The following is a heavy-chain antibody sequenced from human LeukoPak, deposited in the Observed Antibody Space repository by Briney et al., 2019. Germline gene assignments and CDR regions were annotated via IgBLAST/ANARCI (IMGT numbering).Heavy chain of an antibody. J-gene: IGHJ4*02. CDR1: SDSISSSSYN. V-gene: IGHV4-39*07. Sequence: SETLSLTCTVSSDSISSSSYNWGWIRQPPGKGLEWIGTINYSGSTYYNPSLNRRITISVNTYKNKFSLKQSLMTAADAADYFCGRGSIVVVPTYYFDYWGQGTLVSVSS. D-gene: IGHD2-2*01. CDR2: INYSGST. CDR3: GRGSIVVVPTYYFDY.